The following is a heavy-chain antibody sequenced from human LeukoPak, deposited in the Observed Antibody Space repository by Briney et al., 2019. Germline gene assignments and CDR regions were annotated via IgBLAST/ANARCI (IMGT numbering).Heavy chain of an antibody. CDR3: AKDLYSNGPDY. V-gene: IGHV3-23*01. CDR2: INTSGGFT. J-gene: IGHJ4*02. Sequence: GGSLRLSCAASGFTFSSYGMHWARQAPGKGLEWVSTINTSGGFTYYADSVKGRFTISRDNSKNTVYLQMNSLRAEDTAVYYCAKDLYSNGPDYWGQGTLVTVSS. D-gene: IGHD6-19*01. CDR1: GFTFSSYG.